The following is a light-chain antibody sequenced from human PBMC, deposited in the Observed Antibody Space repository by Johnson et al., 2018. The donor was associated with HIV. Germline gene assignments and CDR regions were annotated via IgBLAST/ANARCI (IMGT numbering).Light chain of an antibody. V-gene: IGLV1-51*01. J-gene: IGLJ1*01. CDR2: DNN. Sequence: QSVLTQPASVYAAPGQKVTISCSGSYSNIANNYVSWYQQLPGTAPKLLIYDNNKRPSGIPDRFSGSKSGTSATLGITGLQPGDEADYYCGTWDASLNGYVFGTGTKVTVL. CDR1: YSNIANNY. CDR3: GTWDASLNGYV.